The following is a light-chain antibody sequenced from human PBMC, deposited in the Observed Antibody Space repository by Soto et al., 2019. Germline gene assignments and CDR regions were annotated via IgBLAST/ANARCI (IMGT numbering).Light chain of an antibody. V-gene: IGLV1-40*01. J-gene: IGLJ3*02. CDR2: GSS. Sequence: QSVLTQPPSVSGAPGQRVTISCTGSSSNIGAGYDVHWYQQLPGTAPKLVIYGSSNRPSGVPDRFSGSKSGTSASLAITGLQAEDEADYYCQSYDSSLSGSVFGGGTQLTVL. CDR3: QSYDSSLSGSV. CDR1: SSNIGAGYD.